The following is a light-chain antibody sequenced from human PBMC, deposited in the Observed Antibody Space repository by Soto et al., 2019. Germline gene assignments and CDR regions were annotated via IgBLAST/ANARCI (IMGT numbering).Light chain of an antibody. CDR1: QSINNW. CDR2: DAS. J-gene: IGKJ1*01. Sequence: DIQLTQSPSSLSASLRDRVTITCRASQSINNWLAWYQLKPGKAPKLLIYDASTLESGVPSRFSGSGSGTEFTLTISSLQPDDFATYYCQQYASYSPTFGQGTKVDIK. CDR3: QQYASYSPT. V-gene: IGKV1-5*01.